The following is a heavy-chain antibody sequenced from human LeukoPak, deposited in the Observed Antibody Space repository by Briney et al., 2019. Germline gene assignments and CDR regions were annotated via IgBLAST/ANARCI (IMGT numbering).Heavy chain of an antibody. J-gene: IGHJ5*02. CDR2: TTGGHYAT. CDR3: TKDPNGDYIGAFDP. V-gene: IGHV3-23*01. Sequence: GGSLRPSCAASGFSFSSFAMTWVRQAPGKGLEWVSSTTGGHYATYNTDSVKGRFTISRDNAKNTLYLQMNSLRADDTAIYYCTKDPNGDYIGAFDPWGQGTLVTVSS. D-gene: IGHD4-17*01. CDR1: GFSFSSFA.